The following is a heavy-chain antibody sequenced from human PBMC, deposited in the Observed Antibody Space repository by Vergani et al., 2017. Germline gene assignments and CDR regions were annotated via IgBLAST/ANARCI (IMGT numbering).Heavy chain of an antibody. J-gene: IGHJ4*02. V-gene: IGHV4-61*02. CDR2: IYTSGST. D-gene: IGHD3-10*01. CDR3: AREVYMSYFDY. Sequence: QVQLQESGPGLVKPSQTLSLTCTVSGGSISSGSYYWSWIRQPAGKGLEWMGRIYTSGSTNYNPSLKSRVTISVDTSKNQFSLKLSSVTAADTAVYYCAREVYMSYFDYWGQGTLVTVSS. CDR1: GGSISSGSYY.